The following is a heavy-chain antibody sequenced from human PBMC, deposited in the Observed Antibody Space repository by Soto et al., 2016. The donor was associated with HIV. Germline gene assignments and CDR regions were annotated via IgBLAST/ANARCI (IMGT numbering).Heavy chain of an antibody. D-gene: IGHD1-26*01. CDR1: GFSFDNYA. J-gene: IGHJ4*01. CDR2: ISGSDGST. V-gene: IGHV3-23*01. Sequence: EVQLLESGGGLVQPGGSLRLSCAASGFSFDNYAMTWVRQAPGKGLEWVATISGSDGSTYYADSVKGRFTISRDNSKSTLYLQMISLRAEDTAIYYCALVPASYWGHGTLVTVSS. CDR3: ALVPASY.